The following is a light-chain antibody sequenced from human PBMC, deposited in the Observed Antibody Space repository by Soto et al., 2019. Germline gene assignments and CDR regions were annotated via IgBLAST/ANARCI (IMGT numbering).Light chain of an antibody. CDR2: DAS. Sequence: EIVLTQSPATLSLSPGERATLSCRASQSVSNYLAWDQQKPGQAPRLLIYDASNMATGIPARFSGSGSGTDFTLTISSLEPEDLAVYYCQQRSNWPPKVTFGGGTKVEIK. CDR3: QQRSNWPPKVT. CDR1: QSVSNY. J-gene: IGKJ4*01. V-gene: IGKV3-11*01.